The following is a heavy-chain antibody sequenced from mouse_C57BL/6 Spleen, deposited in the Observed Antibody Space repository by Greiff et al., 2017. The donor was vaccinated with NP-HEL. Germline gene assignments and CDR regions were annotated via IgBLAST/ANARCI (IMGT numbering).Heavy chain of an antibody. D-gene: IGHD2-3*01. CDR1: GYTFTSYW. J-gene: IGHJ1*03. CDR2: IHPNSGST. V-gene: IGHV1-64*01. CDR3: ARRDGTKDGDWYFDD. Sequence: QVQLQQPGAELVKPGASVKLSCKASGYTFTSYWMHWVKQRPGQGLEWIGMIHPNSGSTNYNEKFKGKSTLTVDKSSSTAYMQLSSLTSEDSAVDYCARRDGTKDGDWYFDDWGKGTTVTVSS.